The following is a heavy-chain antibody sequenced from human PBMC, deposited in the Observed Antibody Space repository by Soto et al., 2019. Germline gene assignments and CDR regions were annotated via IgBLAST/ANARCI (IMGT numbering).Heavy chain of an antibody. V-gene: IGHV1-69*08. CDR3: ARDEGDCSGGSCYFAVDY. CDR1: GGTFSSYT. D-gene: IGHD2-15*01. J-gene: IGHJ4*02. CDR2: IIPILGIA. Sequence: QVQLVQSGAEVKKPGSSVKVSCKASGGTFSSYTISWVRQAPGQGLEWMGRIIPILGIANYAQKFQGRVTITADKASSTAYRELSSLRAEDTAVYYCARDEGDCSGGSCYFAVDYWGQGTLVTVSS.